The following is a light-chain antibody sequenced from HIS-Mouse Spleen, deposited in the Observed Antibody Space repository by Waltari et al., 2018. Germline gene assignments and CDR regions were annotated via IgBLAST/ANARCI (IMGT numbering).Light chain of an antibody. J-gene: IGLJ2*01. CDR2: QDS. CDR1: TLWDKD. CDR3: QAWDSSTAV. Sequence: SYELTQPPSVSVSPGQTASTTCTGATLWDKDACWYQPKTGQSPVLVIDQDSKRPTGIPGRFSGSNSGNTATLTISGTQAMDEADYYCQAWDSSTAVFGGGTKLTVL. V-gene: IGLV3-1*01.